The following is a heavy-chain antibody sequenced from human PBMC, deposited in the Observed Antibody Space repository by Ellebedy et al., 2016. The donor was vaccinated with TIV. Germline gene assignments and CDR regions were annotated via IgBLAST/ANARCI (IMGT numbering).Heavy chain of an antibody. J-gene: IGHJ6*02. CDR2: IYDSGKS. CDR1: GCSISSSGFY. D-gene: IGHD2-2*01. V-gene: IGHV4-39*01. Sequence: SETLSLXXTVSGCSISSSGFYWGCIRQPPWKGLACIGCIYDSGKSHYNPSLKSRVTISVDTSKNQFSLRLSSVTAADTAVYYCARFRSGIVVAPAHYGMDVWGQGTTVTVSS. CDR3: ARFRSGIVVAPAHYGMDV.